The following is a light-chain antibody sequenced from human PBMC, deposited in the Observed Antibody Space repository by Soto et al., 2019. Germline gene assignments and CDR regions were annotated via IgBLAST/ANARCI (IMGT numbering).Light chain of an antibody. J-gene: IGKJ5*01. CDR2: DIS. CDR3: QQYNNWPS. CDR1: QTVSRN. Sequence: EVVMTQSPATLSVSPGERSTLSCRASQTVSRNLAWYQQRPGQAPRLLIYDISNRAAGVPARFSGSGSETEFTLTIRSLQSEDFAVYFCQQYNNWPSFGQGTQLEIK. V-gene: IGKV3-15*01.